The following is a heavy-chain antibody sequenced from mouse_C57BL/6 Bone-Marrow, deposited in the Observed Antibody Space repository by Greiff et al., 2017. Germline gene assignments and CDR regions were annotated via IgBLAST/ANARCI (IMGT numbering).Heavy chain of an antibody. CDR3: ARCSFSFAY. J-gene: IGHJ3*01. V-gene: IGHV1-64*01. CDR1: GYPFPSYW. Sequence: QVQLQQPGAELVKPGASVKLSCKASGYPFPSYWMHWVKQRPGQGLEWIGMIHPNSGSTNYNEKFKSKATLTVDKSSSTAYMQLSSLTSEDSAVYYCARCSFSFAYWGQGTLVTVSA. CDR2: IHPNSGST.